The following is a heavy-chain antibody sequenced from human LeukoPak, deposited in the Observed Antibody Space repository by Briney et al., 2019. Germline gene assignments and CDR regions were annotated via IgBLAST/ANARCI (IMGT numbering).Heavy chain of an antibody. CDR2: IYYSGST. CDR1: DGSISSSSYC. CDR3: ARGNYDFWSGINWFDP. Sequence: PSETLSLTCTVSDGSISSSSYCWGWIRQPPGKGLEWIGSIYYSGSTYYNPSLKSRVTISVDTSKNQFSLKLSSVTAADTAVYYCARGNYDFWSGINWFDPWGQGTLVTVSS. D-gene: IGHD3-3*01. J-gene: IGHJ5*02. V-gene: IGHV4-39*07.